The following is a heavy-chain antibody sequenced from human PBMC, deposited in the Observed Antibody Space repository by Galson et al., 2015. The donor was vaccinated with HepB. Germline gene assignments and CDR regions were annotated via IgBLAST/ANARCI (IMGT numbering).Heavy chain of an antibody. CDR1: GYTFTSYA. CDR2: INAGNGNT. Sequence: SVKVSCRASGYTFTSYAMHWVRQAPGQRLEWMGWINAGNGNTKYSQKFQGRVTITRDTSASTAYMELSSLRSEDTAVYYCARGRTGRAPHAFDIWGQGTMVTVSS. V-gene: IGHV1-3*01. D-gene: IGHD7-27*01. CDR3: ARGRTGRAPHAFDI. J-gene: IGHJ3*02.